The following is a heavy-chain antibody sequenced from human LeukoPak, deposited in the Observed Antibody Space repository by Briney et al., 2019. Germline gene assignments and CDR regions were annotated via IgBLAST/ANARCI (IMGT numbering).Heavy chain of an antibody. V-gene: IGHV3-48*01. CDR3: ARGLFCSGGSCYLYFQR. Sequence: GGSLRLSCAASGFTFSSYSINWVRQAPGKGLEWVSYISSSSSNIYYADSVKGRFTISRDNAKNSLYLQMDSLRAEDTAVYYCARGLFCSGGSCYLYFQRWGQGTLVTVSS. D-gene: IGHD2-15*01. CDR1: GFTFSSYS. J-gene: IGHJ1*01. CDR2: ISSSSSNI.